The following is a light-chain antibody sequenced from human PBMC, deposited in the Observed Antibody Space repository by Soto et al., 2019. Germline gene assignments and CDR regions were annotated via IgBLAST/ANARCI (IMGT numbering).Light chain of an antibody. J-gene: IGKJ3*01. CDR1: QTIGNY. CDR2: AAS. CDR3: QNHNSVPLN. V-gene: IGKV1-27*01. Sequence: DIQMTQSPSSLSASVGDRVTITCRASQTIGNYLAWYQQKPGKPPKLLIYAASTLQSGVPSRFSGTRYGTDFTLTISSLQPEDVATYYCQNHNSVPLNFGPGTKVDL.